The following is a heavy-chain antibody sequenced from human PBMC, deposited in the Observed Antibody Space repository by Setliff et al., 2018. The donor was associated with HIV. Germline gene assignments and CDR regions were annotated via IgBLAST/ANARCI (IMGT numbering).Heavy chain of an antibody. CDR1: GFTFDDYG. CDR2: INWNGGSR. V-gene: IGHV3-20*04. J-gene: IGHJ6*03. Sequence: GGSLRLSCAASGFTFDDYGLSWVRQAPGKGLEWVSGINWNGGSRGYADSVKGRFTIFRDNAKNSLYLQMNSLRAEDTAVYYCARDRIIGRGYTIRYYYMDVWGKGTTVTVSS. D-gene: IGHD3-16*02. CDR3: ARDRIIGRGYTIRYYYMDV.